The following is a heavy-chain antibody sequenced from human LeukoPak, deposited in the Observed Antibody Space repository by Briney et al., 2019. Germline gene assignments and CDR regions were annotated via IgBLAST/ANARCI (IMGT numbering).Heavy chain of an antibody. V-gene: IGHV4-39*07. CDR1: GGSISSSSYY. CDR3: ARDRRPTSGFDY. CDR2: IYYSGST. Sequence: SETLSLTCTVSGGSISSSSYYWGWIRQPPGKGLEWIGSIYYSGSTYYNPSLKSRVTISVDTSKNQFSLKLSSVTAADTAVYYCARDRRPTSGFDYWGQGTLVTVSS. J-gene: IGHJ4*02.